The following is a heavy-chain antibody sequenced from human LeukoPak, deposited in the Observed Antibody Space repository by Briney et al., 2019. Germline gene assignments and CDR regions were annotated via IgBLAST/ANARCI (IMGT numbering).Heavy chain of an antibody. CDR2: INHSGST. Sequence: SETLSLTCTVSGGSTSSYYWSWIRQPPGKGLEWIGEINHSGSTNYNPSLKSRVTISVDTSKNQFSLKLSSVTAADTAVYYCARRGYSYKVDYWGQGTLVTVSS. V-gene: IGHV4-34*01. J-gene: IGHJ4*02. CDR1: GGSTSSYY. CDR3: ARRGYSYKVDY. D-gene: IGHD5-18*01.